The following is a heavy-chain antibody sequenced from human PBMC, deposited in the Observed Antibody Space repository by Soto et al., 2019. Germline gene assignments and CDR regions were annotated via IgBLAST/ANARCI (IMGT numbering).Heavy chain of an antibody. Sequence: PGGSLRLSCAASGFTFGSYSMNWVRQAPGKGLEWVSSISSSSSYIYYADSVKGRFTISRDNAKNSLYLQMNSLRAEDTAVYYCARDPDSGYDWGYYYYYGMDVRGQGTTVTVS. D-gene: IGHD5-12*01. V-gene: IGHV3-21*01. CDR1: GFTFGSYS. CDR2: ISSSSSYI. CDR3: ARDPDSGYDWGYYYYYGMDV. J-gene: IGHJ6*02.